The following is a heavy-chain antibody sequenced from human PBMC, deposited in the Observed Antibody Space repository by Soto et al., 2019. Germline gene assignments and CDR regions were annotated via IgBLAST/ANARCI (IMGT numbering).Heavy chain of an antibody. V-gene: IGHV4-59*01. CDR2: ISYSGST. CDR3: ARARQRDTGRGLDV. CDR1: GDSINNYF. J-gene: IGHJ6*02. Sequence: KPSETLSLTCTISGDSINNYFWNWIRQTPGKGLEWIGYISYSGSTSYNPSLQSRVTISSDTSKNHFSLKLSSVTAADTAVYYCARARQRDTGRGLDVWGQGTTVTVSS. D-gene: IGHD5-18*01.